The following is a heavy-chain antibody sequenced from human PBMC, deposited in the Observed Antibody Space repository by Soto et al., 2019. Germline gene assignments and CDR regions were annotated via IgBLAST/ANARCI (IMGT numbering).Heavy chain of an antibody. D-gene: IGHD3-3*01. V-gene: IGHV3-23*01. J-gene: IGHJ3*02. CDR3: AKGSYYDFWSGYYITGAFDI. Sequence: GGSLRLSCAASGFTFSSYAMSWVRQAPGKGLEWVSAISGSGGSTYYADSVKGRFTISRDNSKNTLYLQMNSLRAEDTAVYYCAKGSYYDFWSGYYITGAFDIWGQGTMVTVSS. CDR1: GFTFSSYA. CDR2: ISGSGGST.